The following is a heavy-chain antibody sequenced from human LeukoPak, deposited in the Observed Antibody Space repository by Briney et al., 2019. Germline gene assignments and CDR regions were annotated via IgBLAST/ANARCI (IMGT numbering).Heavy chain of an antibody. D-gene: IGHD2-15*01. CDR3: ARGGWNKFDY. J-gene: IGHJ4*02. CDR2: IFYSGTT. CDR1: GGSISSNSYY. V-gene: IGHV4-61*05. Sequence: SETLSLTCAVSGGSISSNSYYWGWIRQPPGKGLEWIGFIFYSGTTNYNPSLKSRVTISVDTSKNQFSLTLSSVTAADTAVYYCARGGWNKFDYWGQGTLVTVSS.